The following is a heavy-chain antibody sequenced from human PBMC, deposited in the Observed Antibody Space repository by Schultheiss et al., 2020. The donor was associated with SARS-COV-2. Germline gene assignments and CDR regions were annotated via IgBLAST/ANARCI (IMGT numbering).Heavy chain of an antibody. CDR1: GFTFSNYG. Sequence: GGSLRLSCGTSGFTFSNYGIHWVRQAPGKGLEWVAVISYDGSHQFYADSVKGRFTISRDSSKNTVFLQMNNLRPEDTAVYHCAKATGLAAAAYYYGGDVWGQGTTVTVSS. J-gene: IGHJ6*02. D-gene: IGHD6-13*01. CDR3: AKATGLAAAAYYYGGDV. CDR2: ISYDGSHQ. V-gene: IGHV3-30*18.